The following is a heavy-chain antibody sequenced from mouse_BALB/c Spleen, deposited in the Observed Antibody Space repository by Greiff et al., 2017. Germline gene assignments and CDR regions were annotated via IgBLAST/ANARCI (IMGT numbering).Heavy chain of an antibody. Sequence: VQLQQSGAELARPGASVKLSCKASGYTFTDYYINWVKQRTGQGLEWIGEIYPGSGNTYYNEKFKGKATLTADKSSSTAYMQLSSLTSEDSAVYFCARGEYGNYDYWGQGTTLTVSS. CDR2: IYPGSGNT. J-gene: IGHJ2*01. D-gene: IGHD2-1*01. CDR3: ARGEYGNYDY. V-gene: IGHV1-77*01. CDR1: GYTFTDYY.